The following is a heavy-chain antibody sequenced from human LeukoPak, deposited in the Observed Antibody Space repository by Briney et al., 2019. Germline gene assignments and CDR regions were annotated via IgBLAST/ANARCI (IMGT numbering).Heavy chain of an antibody. CDR2: INTYNGYT. V-gene: IGHV1-18*01. J-gene: IGHJ4*02. CDR1: GYTFTSYG. D-gene: IGHD3-9*01. CDR3: ARDRMYYDILTGPPDY. Sequence: ASMKVSCKASGYTFTSYGISWVRQAPGQGLEWMGWINTYNGYTNYAQNLQGRVTMTRDTSISTAYMELSRLRSDDTAVYYCARDRMYYDILTGPPDYWGQGTLVTVSS.